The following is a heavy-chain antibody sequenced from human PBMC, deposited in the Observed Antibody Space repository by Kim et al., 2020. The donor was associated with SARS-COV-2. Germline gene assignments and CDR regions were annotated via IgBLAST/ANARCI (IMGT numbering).Heavy chain of an antibody. CDR3: ARASDIVVVGAGMDV. J-gene: IGHJ6*02. D-gene: IGHD2-2*01. V-gene: IGHV1-2*02. Sequence: QKFQGRVTMTRDTSISAAYMELSRLRSDDTAVYYCARASDIVVVGAGMDVWGQGTTVTVSS.